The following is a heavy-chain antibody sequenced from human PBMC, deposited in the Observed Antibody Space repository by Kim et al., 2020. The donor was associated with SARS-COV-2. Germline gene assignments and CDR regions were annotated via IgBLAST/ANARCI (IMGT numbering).Heavy chain of an antibody. CDR1: GYTFTSYG. V-gene: IGHV1-18*01. J-gene: IGHJ6*02. Sequence: ASVKVSCKASGYTFTSYGISWVRQAPGQGLEWMGWISAYNGNTNYAQKLQGRVTMTTDTSTSTAYMELRSLRSDDTAVYYCARDIGYGTMVRGVITAQKRDYYYYGMDVWGQGTTVTVSS. D-gene: IGHD3-10*01. CDR3: ARDIGYGTMVRGVITAQKRDYYYYGMDV. CDR2: ISAYNGNT.